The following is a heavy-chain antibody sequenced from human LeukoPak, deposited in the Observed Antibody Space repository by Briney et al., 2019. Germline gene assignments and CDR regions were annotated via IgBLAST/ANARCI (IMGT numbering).Heavy chain of an antibody. CDR2: ISSSSSYT. CDR3: AKQGEESRYDSSDYIDY. J-gene: IGHJ4*02. D-gene: IGHD3-22*01. CDR1: GVRFSSYD. Sequence: GGSLRLSCAASGVRFSSYDMNWVRQAPGKGLEWVSSISSSSSYTYYADSVKGRFAISRDNAKNSLYLQMDSLRAEDTAVYYCAKQGEESRYDSSDYIDYWGQGTLVTVSS. V-gene: IGHV3-21*01.